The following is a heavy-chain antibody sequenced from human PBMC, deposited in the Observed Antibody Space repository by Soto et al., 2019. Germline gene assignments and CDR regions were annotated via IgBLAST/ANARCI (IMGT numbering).Heavy chain of an antibody. CDR2: ISGSGGST. D-gene: IGHD1-26*01. CDR3: AKDYDLGSYWGVDYFDY. CDR1: GFTFSSYA. V-gene: IGHV3-23*01. J-gene: IGHJ4*02. Sequence: GGSLRLSCAASGFTFSSYAMSWVRQAPGKGLEWVSAISGSGGSTYYADSVKGRFTISRDNSKNTLYLQMNSLRAEDTAVYYCAKDYDLGSYWGVDYFDYWGQGTLVTVSS.